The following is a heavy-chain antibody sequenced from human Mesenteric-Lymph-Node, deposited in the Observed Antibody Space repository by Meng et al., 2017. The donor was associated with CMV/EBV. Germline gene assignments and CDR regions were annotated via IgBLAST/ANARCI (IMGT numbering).Heavy chain of an antibody. CDR1: GGSISSSNYY. D-gene: IGHD2-2*01. J-gene: IGHJ3*02. CDR2: IYYSGST. Sequence: SETLSLTCTVSGGSISSSNYYWGWLRQPPGKGLEWIASIYYSGSTYYSPSLKSRVTISEDTSKNQFSLKLSSVTAADTAVYYCAREDCSGSTCGGAFDIWGQGTMVTVSS. V-gene: IGHV4-39*07. CDR3: AREDCSGSTCGGAFDI.